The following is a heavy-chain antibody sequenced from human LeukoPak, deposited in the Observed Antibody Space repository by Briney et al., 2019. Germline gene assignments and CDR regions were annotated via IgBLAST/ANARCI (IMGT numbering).Heavy chain of an antibody. D-gene: IGHD6-19*01. J-gene: IGHJ4*02. V-gene: IGHV4-59*08. CDR3: ARRITSSGWYRDDY. CDR1: GGSISSYY. Sequence: SETLSVTCTVSGGSISSYYWSWIRQPPGKGLEWIGYIFYSGSTSYNPSLKSRVTISVDTSKNQFSLKLSSVTAADTAVYYCARRITSSGWYRDDYWGQGTLVTVSS. CDR2: IFYSGST.